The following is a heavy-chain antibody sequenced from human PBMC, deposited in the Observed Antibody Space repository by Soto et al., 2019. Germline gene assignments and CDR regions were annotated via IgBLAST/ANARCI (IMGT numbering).Heavy chain of an antibody. Sequence: GGSLRLSCAASGFPFTKAWMTWVRQAPGKGLEWVGRIRSKTSSETREYAAPVKGRFTISRDDSKNMLYLEMNSLKIEDTGVYYCTTDGFTGIVGIWGQGTMVTVSS. V-gene: IGHV3-15*01. CDR3: TTDGFTGIVGI. CDR1: GFPFTKAW. J-gene: IGHJ3*02. CDR2: IRSKTSSETR. D-gene: IGHD3-22*01.